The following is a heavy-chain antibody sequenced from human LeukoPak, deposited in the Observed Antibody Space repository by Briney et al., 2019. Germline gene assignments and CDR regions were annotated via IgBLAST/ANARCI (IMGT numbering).Heavy chain of an antibody. Sequence: PGGSLRLSCAASGFTFSSYAMHWVRQAPGKGLEWVAVISYDGSNKYYADSVKGRFTISRDNSKNTLYLQMNSLRAEDTAVYYCARDPIKGGYEAAFDYWGQGTLVTVSS. D-gene: IGHD5-12*01. CDR3: ARDPIKGGYEAAFDY. V-gene: IGHV3-30-3*01. CDR1: GFTFSSYA. J-gene: IGHJ4*02. CDR2: ISYDGSNK.